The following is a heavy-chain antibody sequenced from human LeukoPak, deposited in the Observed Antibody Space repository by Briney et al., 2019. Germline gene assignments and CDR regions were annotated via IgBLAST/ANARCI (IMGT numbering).Heavy chain of an antibody. J-gene: IGHJ3*02. CDR2: IYYSGST. Sequence: PSETLSLTCTVSGGSISSYYWSWIRQPPGKGLEWIGYIYYSGSTNYNPSLKSRVTISVDTSKNQFSLKLSSVTAADTAVYYCAREAGDGYNADAFDIWGQGTMVTVSS. CDR3: AREAGDGYNADAFDI. V-gene: IGHV4-59*12. D-gene: IGHD5-24*01. CDR1: GGSISSYY.